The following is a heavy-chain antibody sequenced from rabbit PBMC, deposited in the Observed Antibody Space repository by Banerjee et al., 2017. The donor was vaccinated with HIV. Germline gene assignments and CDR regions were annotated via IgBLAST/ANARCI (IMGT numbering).Heavy chain of an antibody. CDR1: GFSFSSSDY. V-gene: IGHV1S40*01. CDR3: ARDTGSSFSSYGMDL. D-gene: IGHD8-1*01. J-gene: IGHJ6*01. Sequence: QSLEESGGDLVKPGASLTLTCTASGFSFSSSDYMCWVRQAPGKGLEWISCIAGDTSGFTYSATWANGRFTCSMTSSTTVTLQMTSLTVADTATYFCARDTGSSFSSYGMDLRGPGTLVTVS. CDR2: IAGDTSGFT.